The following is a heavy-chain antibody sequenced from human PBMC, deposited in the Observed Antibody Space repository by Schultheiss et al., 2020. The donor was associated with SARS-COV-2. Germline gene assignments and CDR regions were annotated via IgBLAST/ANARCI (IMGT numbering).Heavy chain of an antibody. J-gene: IGHJ5*02. Sequence: SQTLSLTCTVSGGSISSGDYYWSWIRQPPGKGLEWIGYIYYSGSTNYNPSLKSRVTISVDTSKNQFSLKLSSVTAADTAVYYCARVEGGWHLLTGFDPWGQGTLVTVSS. CDR1: GGSISSGDYY. D-gene: IGHD6-19*01. CDR2: IYYSGST. CDR3: ARVEGGWHLLTGFDP. V-gene: IGHV4-61*08.